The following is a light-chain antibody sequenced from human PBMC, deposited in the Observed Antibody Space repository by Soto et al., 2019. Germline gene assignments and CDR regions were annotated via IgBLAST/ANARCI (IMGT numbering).Light chain of an antibody. CDR2: EVS. V-gene: IGLV2-14*01. CDR1: SSDVGAYPY. Sequence: QSVLTQPASVSGSPGQSITISCTGTSSDVGAYPYVSWYQQHPGKAPKLMIFEVSDRPSGVSNRFSGSKSGNTASLTISGLQAEDEADYYCSSYTTSNTLVFGGGPKLTVL. J-gene: IGLJ2*01. CDR3: SSYTTSNTLV.